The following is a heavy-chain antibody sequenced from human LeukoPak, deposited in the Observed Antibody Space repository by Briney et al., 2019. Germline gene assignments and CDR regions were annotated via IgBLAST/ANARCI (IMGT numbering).Heavy chain of an antibody. Sequence: GGSLRLSCAASGFSFSDYNMNWVRQAPGKALEWVSSITTSSTYIYYGDSVKGRFTISRDNAKNSLYLQMNGLRAEDTAVYYCAKDRSTVTPHYFDYWGQGTLVTVSS. V-gene: IGHV3-21*01. J-gene: IGHJ4*02. D-gene: IGHD4-17*01. CDR3: AKDRSTVTPHYFDY. CDR1: GFSFSDYN. CDR2: ITTSSTYI.